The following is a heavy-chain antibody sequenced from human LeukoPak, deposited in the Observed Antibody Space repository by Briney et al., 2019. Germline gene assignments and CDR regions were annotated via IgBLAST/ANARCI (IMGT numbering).Heavy chain of an antibody. V-gene: IGHV5-51*01. CDR1: GYSFTSYW. Sequence: GESLKISCKGSGYSFTSYWIGWVRQLPGKGLEGMGIIYPGDSDTRYSPSFQGQVTISADKSISTAYLQWSSLKASDTAVYYCARHPYQWLRLIPPAPNDAFDIWGQGTMVTVSS. CDR3: ARHPYQWLRLIPPAPNDAFDI. J-gene: IGHJ3*02. D-gene: IGHD5-12*01. CDR2: IYPGDSDT.